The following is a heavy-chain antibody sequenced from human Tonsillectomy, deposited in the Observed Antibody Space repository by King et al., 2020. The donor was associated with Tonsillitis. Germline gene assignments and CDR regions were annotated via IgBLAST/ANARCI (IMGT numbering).Heavy chain of an antibody. V-gene: IGHV3-74*01. J-gene: IGHJ4*02. D-gene: IGHD3-16*01. CDR1: GFTFSSYW. Sequence: VQLVESGGDLVQPGGSLRLSCAASGFTFSSYWMHWVRQAPGKGLVWVSRMSPDGRSTTYADSVKGRFTISRDNAKNTLFLQMNSLGAEDTAMYYCTKDQGFGWGQGTLVTVSS. CDR2: MSPDGRST. CDR3: TKDQGFG.